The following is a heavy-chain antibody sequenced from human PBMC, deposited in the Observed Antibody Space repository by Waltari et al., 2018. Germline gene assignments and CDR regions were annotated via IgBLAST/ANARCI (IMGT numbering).Heavy chain of an antibody. CDR3: ATWDGGMVD. J-gene: IGHJ4*02. Sequence: EVQLLQSGGGLAQPGESLGVACVASGFSLRSYSCSWFRQPPGEGPEWVAAPSGSAPGTYYADSVRGRFFTSRDDPKNTFYLQMNNLRVEDSAVYYCATWDGGMVDWGQGTRVTVSS. V-gene: IGHV3-23*01. CDR2: PSGSAPGT. D-gene: IGHD1-26*01. CDR1: GFSLRSYS.